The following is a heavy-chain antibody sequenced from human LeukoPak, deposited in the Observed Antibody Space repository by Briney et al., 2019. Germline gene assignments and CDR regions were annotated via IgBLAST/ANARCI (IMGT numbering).Heavy chain of an antibody. CDR3: ATSGSYEPIDY. J-gene: IGHJ4*02. V-gene: IGHV1-18*01. Sequence: ASVKVSCKASGYTFTTYNINWVRQAPGQGLEWMGWISGYNGNTNYAQKFQGRVTMTEDTSTDTAYMELSSLRSEDTAVYYCATSGSYEPIDYWGQGTLVTVSS. CDR2: ISGYNGNT. CDR1: GYTFTTYN. D-gene: IGHD1-26*01.